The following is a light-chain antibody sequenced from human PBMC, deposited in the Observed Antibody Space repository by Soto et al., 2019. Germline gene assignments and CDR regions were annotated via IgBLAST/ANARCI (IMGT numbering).Light chain of an antibody. J-gene: IGKJ5*01. CDR3: QQLNSYPPT. CDR2: AAS. Sequence: DIELTQSPSSLSASVGDRVTITCRASQSISTYLNWYQQKGGKAPKLLIYAASTLQSGVPSRFSGSGSGTEFTLTISSLQPEDFATYYCQQLNSYPPTFGQGTRLEIK. V-gene: IGKV1-9*01. CDR1: QSISTY.